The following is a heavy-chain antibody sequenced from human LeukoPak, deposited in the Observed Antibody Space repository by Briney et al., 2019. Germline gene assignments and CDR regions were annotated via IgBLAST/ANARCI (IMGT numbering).Heavy chain of an antibody. Sequence: SETLSLTCTVSGGSISSYYWSWIRQPPGKGLEWVGYISYSGITNYNPSLKSRVSISVDTSMNQLSLKVNSVTSADTAVYYCARLAVAGDYDHFYFYMGVWGKGTTVTVSS. CDR2: ISYSGIT. D-gene: IGHD6-19*01. V-gene: IGHV4-59*01. J-gene: IGHJ6*03. CDR3: ARLAVAGDYDHFYFYMGV. CDR1: GGSISSYY.